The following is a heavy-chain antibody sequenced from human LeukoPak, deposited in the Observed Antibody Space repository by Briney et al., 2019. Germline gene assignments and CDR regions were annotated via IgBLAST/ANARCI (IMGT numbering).Heavy chain of an antibody. CDR2: IIPIFGTA. J-gene: IGHJ4*02. CDR3: ASGYYSDGSGYSPADY. V-gene: IGHV1-69*13. Sequence: SVKVSCKASGGTFSSYAISWVRQAPGQGLEWMGGIIPIFGTANYAQKFQGRVTITADESTSTAYMELSSLRSEDTAVYYCASGYYSDGSGYSPADYWGQGTRVTVSS. CDR1: GGTFSSYA. D-gene: IGHD3-22*01.